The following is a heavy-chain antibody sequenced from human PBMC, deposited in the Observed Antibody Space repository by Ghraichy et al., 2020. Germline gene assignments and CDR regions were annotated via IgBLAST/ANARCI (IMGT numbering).Heavy chain of an antibody. V-gene: IGHV3-48*01. J-gene: IGHJ4*02. CDR2: ISSNGNTI. Sequence: GGSLRLSCAASGFTFSSFNMNWVRQAPGMGLEWVSYISSNGNTIYYADSVGGRFTISRDNARNSLYLQMNSLRAEDTAVYYFVRSGNCDYWGQGTLVTVSS. D-gene: IGHD1-26*01. CDR1: GFTFSSFN. CDR3: VRSGNCDY.